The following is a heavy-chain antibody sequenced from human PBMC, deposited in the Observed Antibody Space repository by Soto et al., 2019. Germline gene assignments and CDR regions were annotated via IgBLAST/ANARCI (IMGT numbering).Heavy chain of an antibody. CDR3: ARGRLREFIAARPRDYYYYGMDV. CDR1: GGSISSGGYS. V-gene: IGHV4-30-2*01. Sequence: QLQLQESGSGLVKPSQTLSLTCAVSGGSISSGGYSWSWIRQPPGKGLEWIGYIYHSGSTYYNPSLKSRVTISVDRSKNQFSLKLSSVTAADTAVYYCARGRLREFIAARPRDYYYYGMDVWGQGTTVTVSS. J-gene: IGHJ6*02. CDR2: IYHSGST. D-gene: IGHD6-6*01.